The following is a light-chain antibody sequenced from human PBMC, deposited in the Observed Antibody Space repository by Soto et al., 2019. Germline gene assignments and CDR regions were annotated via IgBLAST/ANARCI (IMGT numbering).Light chain of an antibody. J-gene: IGKJ1*01. V-gene: IGKV3-11*01. CDR3: QPRSNLSFT. CDR1: QSISTY. Sequence: EIVLTQSPATLSSSPGERATLPCRARQSISTYLAWYQQKPGQAPRLLIYDASNRATGIPARFSGSGSGTDFTRTISSFEPEDCTVYYCQPRSNLSFTVGQGTKLDIK. CDR2: DAS.